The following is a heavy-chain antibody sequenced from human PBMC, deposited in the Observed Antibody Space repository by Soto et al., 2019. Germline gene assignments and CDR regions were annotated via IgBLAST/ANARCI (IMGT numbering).Heavy chain of an antibody. Sequence: EVQLLESGGGLVQPGGSLRLSCAASGFTFSNYAMSWVRQAPGKGLEWVSTITYSGGSTYYSDSAKGPFTISRDNSKNTRFLQMNSLRAEDTAVYYCAKKLHFGSGTYYFYFDYWGQGTLVTVSS. CDR3: AKKLHFGSGTYYFYFDY. D-gene: IGHD3-10*01. J-gene: IGHJ4*02. CDR2: ITYSGGST. V-gene: IGHV3-23*01. CDR1: GFTFSNYA.